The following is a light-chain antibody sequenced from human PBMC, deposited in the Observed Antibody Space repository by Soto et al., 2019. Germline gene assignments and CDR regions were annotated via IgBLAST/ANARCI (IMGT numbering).Light chain of an antibody. CDR2: LGS. Sequence: EIDMTQSPLSLPVTPGEPDSISCRSSQSLSHRNGKIYLDWYLQKPGQSPQLLIYLGSNRASGVPDRCTGSGSGTDFTLKISNVEAEDVGIYYCMQALQSPRTFGQGTKLEI. V-gene: IGKV2-28*01. J-gene: IGKJ2*01. CDR1: QSLSHRNGKIY. CDR3: MQALQSPRT.